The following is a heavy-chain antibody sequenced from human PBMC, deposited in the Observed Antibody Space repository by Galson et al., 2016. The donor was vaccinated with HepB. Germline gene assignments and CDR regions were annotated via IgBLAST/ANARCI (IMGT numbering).Heavy chain of an antibody. Sequence: SVKVSCKASGYTFSSYDINWVRQATGQGLEWVGRMNPNSGHTGFAQKFQGRVNLTRNTSITTAYMELSSLTSEDTAVYYCARELRPLGFDPWGQGTLVTVSS. D-gene: IGHD5-24*01. J-gene: IGHJ5*02. V-gene: IGHV1-8*01. CDR1: GYTFSSYD. CDR3: ARELRPLGFDP. CDR2: MNPNSGHT.